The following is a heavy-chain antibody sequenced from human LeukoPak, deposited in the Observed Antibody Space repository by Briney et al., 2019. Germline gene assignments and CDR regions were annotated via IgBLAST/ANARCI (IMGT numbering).Heavy chain of an antibody. CDR1: GGSISSYY. CDR2: IYYSGST. J-gene: IGHJ6*03. V-gene: IGHV4-59*01. Sequence: SETLSLTCTVSGGSISSYYWSWIRQPPGKGLEWIGDIYYSGSTNYNPSLKSRVTISVDTSKNQFSLKLSSVTAADTAVYYCARTTSQRPRELFSYYMDVWGKGTTVTVSS. D-gene: IGHD3-10*01. CDR3: ARTTSQRPRELFSYYMDV.